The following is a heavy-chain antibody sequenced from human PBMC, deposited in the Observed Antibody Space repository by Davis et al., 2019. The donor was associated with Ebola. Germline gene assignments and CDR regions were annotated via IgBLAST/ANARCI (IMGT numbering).Heavy chain of an antibody. J-gene: IGHJ6*02. CDR3: ARVYCSGGTCYSAYYYGMDV. D-gene: IGHD2-15*01. CDR1: GGSISSTSYY. Sequence: SETLSLTCTVSGGSISSTSYYWGWIRQPPGKGLQWIGSIYYSGSTYYNPSIKSRVTIYVDTSKNQFSLKLTSVTAADTAVYYCARVYCSGGTCYSAYYYGMDVWGQGTTVTVSS. V-gene: IGHV4-39*01. CDR2: IYYSGST.